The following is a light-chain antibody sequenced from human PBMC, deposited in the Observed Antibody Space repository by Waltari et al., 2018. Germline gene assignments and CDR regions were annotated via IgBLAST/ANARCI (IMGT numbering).Light chain of an antibody. CDR2: KAS. CDR1: ETVLTW. V-gene: IGKV1-5*03. J-gene: IGKJ2*01. CDR3: LQYHSYSK. Sequence: DIQMTQSPSTLSASVGDSVTITCRASETVLTWLAWYQQKPGKAPKLLIYKASSLESGVPSRFSGSATGKEFTLTISSLQPDDSATYYCLQYHSYSKFGQGTKLEIK.